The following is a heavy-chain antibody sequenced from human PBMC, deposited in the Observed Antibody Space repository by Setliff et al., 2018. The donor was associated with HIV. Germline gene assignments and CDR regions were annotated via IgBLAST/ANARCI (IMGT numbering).Heavy chain of an antibody. CDR1: GFTFRSHW. D-gene: IGHD6-19*01. CDR3: ARASYSSGWYAGMDV. CDR2: IKQGGTEN. V-gene: IGHV3-7*01. J-gene: IGHJ6*04. Sequence: GGSLRLSCAASGFTFRSHWMSWVRQAPGKGLEWVANIKQGGTENYSVDSMKGRFTISRDNSKNTLYLQMNSLRLEDTALYYCARASYSSGWYAGMDVWGKGTTVTVSS.